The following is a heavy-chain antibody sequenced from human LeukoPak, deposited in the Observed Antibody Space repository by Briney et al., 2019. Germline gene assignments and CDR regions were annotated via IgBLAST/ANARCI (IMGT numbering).Heavy chain of an antibody. Sequence: PGGSLRLSCAASGFTFSSYEMNWVRQAPGKGLEWVSYISSSGSTIYYADSVKGRFTISRDSAKNSLYLQMNSLRAEDTAVYYCARRRDGYDDYWGQGTLVTVSS. V-gene: IGHV3-48*03. CDR1: GFTFSSYE. J-gene: IGHJ4*02. D-gene: IGHD5-24*01. CDR3: ARRRDGYDDY. CDR2: ISSSGSTI.